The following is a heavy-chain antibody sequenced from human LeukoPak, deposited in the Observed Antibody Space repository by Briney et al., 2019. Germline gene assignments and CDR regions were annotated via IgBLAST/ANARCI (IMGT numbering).Heavy chain of an antibody. Sequence: PGGSLRLSCAASGFTFSSYSMNWVRQAPGKGLEWVSVIYSGGSTYYADSVKGRFTISRDNSKNTLYLQMNSLRAEDTAVYYCAGNCYDSRPWGQGTLVTVSS. CDR1: GFTFSSYS. J-gene: IGHJ5*02. CDR2: IYSGGST. D-gene: IGHD3-22*01. V-gene: IGHV3-53*01. CDR3: AGNCYDSRP.